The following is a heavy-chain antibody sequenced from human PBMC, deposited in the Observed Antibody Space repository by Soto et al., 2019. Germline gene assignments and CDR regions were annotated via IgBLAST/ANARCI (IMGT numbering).Heavy chain of an antibody. CDR3: ARLRSGSYRAGGMDV. D-gene: IGHD1-26*01. Sequence: QVQLVQSGAEVQKPGSSVKVSCKASVGTFSSYAIRWVRQAPGQGLEWMGGIIPIFGTANYAQKFQGRVTITADESTSTAYMELSSLRSWDTAVYYCARLRSGSYRAGGMDVGGQGTTVTVSS. V-gene: IGHV1-69*12. CDR2: IIPIFGTA. J-gene: IGHJ6*02. CDR1: VGTFSSYA.